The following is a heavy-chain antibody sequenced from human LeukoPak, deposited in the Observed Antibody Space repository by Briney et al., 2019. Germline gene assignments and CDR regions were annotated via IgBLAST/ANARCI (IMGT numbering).Heavy chain of an antibody. J-gene: IGHJ3*02. CDR2: ISSCRSYI. CDR1: GLSFRTYS. D-gene: IGHD3-10*01. CDR3: AKFEDLVSQWNDVDI. Sequence: PGGPLRLSCAACGLSFRTYSMTWLRQAPAKALEWVSAISSCRSYIFYADSVKGRFTIFRDNAKNSVYLQTSNLRAVDAGVCYFAKFEDLVSQWNDVDIWGQGTLVTVSS. V-gene: IGHV3-21*04.